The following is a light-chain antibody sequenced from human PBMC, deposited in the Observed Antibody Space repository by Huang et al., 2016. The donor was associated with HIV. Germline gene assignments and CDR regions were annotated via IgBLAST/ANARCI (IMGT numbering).Light chain of an antibody. Sequence: DIQMTQSPYSLSASVGDRVTITCRASQGIRNSLAWYQQKPGKAPKLLLYAASRLKSGVPSRFSGSGSGTDYTLTISSLQPEDFATYYCQQYYSTPPITFGRGTRLEIK. CDR1: QGIRNS. V-gene: IGKV1-NL1*01. CDR3: QQYYSTPPIT. J-gene: IGKJ5*01. CDR2: AAS.